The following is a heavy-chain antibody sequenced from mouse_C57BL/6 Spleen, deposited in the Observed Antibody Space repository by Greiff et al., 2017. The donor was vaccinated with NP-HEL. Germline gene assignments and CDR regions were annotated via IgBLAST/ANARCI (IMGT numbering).Heavy chain of an antibody. Sequence: EVQLQQSGTVLARPGASVKMSCKTSGYTFTSYWMHWVKQRPGQGLEWIGAIYPGNSDTSYNQKFKGKAKLTAVTSASTAYMELSSLTNEDSAVYYCTRGKLGGGYYAMDYWGQGTSVTVSS. J-gene: IGHJ4*01. CDR2: IYPGNSDT. V-gene: IGHV1-5*01. D-gene: IGHD1-3*01. CDR1: GYTFTSYW. CDR3: TRGKLGGGYYAMDY.